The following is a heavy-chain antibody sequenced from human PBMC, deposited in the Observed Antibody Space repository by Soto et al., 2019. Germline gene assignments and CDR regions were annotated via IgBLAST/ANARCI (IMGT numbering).Heavy chain of an antibody. J-gene: IGHJ4*02. CDR1: GFTFSSYA. CDR2: ISGSGGST. D-gene: IGHD3-9*01. CDR3: AKVGYFDWLLYYFDY. V-gene: IGHV3-23*01. Sequence: GGSLRLSCAASGFTFSSYAMSWVRQAPGKGLEWVSAISGSGGSTYYADSVKGRFTISRDNSKNTLYLQMNSLRAEDTAVYYCAKVGYFDWLLYYFDYWGQGTLVTVSS.